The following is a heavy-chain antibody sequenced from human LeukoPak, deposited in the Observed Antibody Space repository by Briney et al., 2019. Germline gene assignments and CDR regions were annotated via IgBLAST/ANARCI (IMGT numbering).Heavy chain of an antibody. V-gene: IGHV4-39*01. D-gene: IGHD1-1*01. CDR3: ATWRTAKTGFDY. CDR2: IYYSGSP. CDR1: GGSISNNNYY. J-gene: IGHJ4*02. Sequence: SETLSLSCTVSGGSISNNNYYWAWIRQPPGKGLECIGSIYYSGSPYYNPSLKSRVTISVDTSKNQFSLRLSSVTAADTAVYYCATWRTAKTGFDYWGQGALVTVSS.